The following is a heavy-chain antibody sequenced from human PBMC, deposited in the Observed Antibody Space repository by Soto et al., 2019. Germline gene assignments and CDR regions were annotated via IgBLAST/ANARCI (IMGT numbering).Heavy chain of an antibody. CDR3: ARWVGAVAGTSYYYYGMDV. D-gene: IGHD6-19*01. V-gene: IGHV1-69*01. J-gene: IGHJ6*02. CDR1: GGTFSSYA. Sequence: QVQLVQSGAEVKKPGSSVKVSCKASGGTFSSYAISWVRQAPGQGLEWMGGIIPIFGTANYAQKFQGRVTITADESTSTAYMELSSLRSEDTAVYYCARWVGAVAGTSYYYYGMDVWGRGTTVTVSS. CDR2: IIPIFGTA.